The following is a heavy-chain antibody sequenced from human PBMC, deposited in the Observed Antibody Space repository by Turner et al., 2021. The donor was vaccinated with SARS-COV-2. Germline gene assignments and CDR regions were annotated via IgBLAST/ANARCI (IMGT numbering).Heavy chain of an antibody. J-gene: IGHJ3*02. CDR3: ARDFDDFWSGYYGRAFDI. D-gene: IGHD3-3*01. Sequence: EVQLVESGGGLVTPGGSLSLSCSASGFTFSSYSMNWVRQAPGKGLEWVSSISSRISYIYYADSVKGRFTISRDNAKNSLYLQMNSLRAEDTAVYYCARDFDDFWSGYYGRAFDIWGQGTMVTVSS. CDR1: GFTFSSYS. CDR2: ISSRISYI. V-gene: IGHV3-21*01.